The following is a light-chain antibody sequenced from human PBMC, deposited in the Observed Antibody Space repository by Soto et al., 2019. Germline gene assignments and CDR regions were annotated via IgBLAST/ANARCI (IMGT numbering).Light chain of an antibody. CDR2: SNN. CDR3: AAWDDNLNGPV. J-gene: IGLJ3*02. Sequence: QSVLTQISSASGTPGQRVTISCSGSSSNFGSNTVNWYQQLPGTAPKLLIYSNNQRPSGVPDRFSGSKSGTSASLAISGLQSEDEADYYCAAWDDNLNGPVFGGGTKVTVL. CDR1: SSNFGSNT. V-gene: IGLV1-44*01.